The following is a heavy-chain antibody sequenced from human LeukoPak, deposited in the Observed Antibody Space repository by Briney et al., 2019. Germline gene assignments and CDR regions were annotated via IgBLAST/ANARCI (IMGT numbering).Heavy chain of an antibody. CDR2: INTDGSST. Sequence: GGCLRLSCAASVFTFSNYLMHCVSEGPGKGRVCVSHINTDGSSTDYADSVKGRFTISRDNARDTLYLQMNSLRTEDTATYYCARDFGRGYNFWSAYFDNGFDPWGQGTLVTVSS. D-gene: IGHD3-3*01. CDR1: VFTFSNYL. V-gene: IGHV3-74*01. CDR3: ARDFGRGYNFWSAYFDNGFDP. J-gene: IGHJ5*02.